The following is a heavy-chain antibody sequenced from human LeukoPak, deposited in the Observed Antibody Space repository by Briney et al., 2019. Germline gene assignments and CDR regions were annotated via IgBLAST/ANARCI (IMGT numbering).Heavy chain of an antibody. J-gene: IGHJ5*02. D-gene: IGHD3-9*01. V-gene: IGHV3-21*01. CDR1: GFIFSSYS. CDR3: ARDRDDILTGYGFDP. CDR2: ISSSSSYI. Sequence: PGVSQRLFCAPSGFIFSSYSMIWVRQAPGKGREWVSSISSSSSYIYYADSVKGRFTIYRDNAKNSLYLQMDSLRAEDTDVYYCARDRDDILTGYGFDPWGQGTLVTVSS.